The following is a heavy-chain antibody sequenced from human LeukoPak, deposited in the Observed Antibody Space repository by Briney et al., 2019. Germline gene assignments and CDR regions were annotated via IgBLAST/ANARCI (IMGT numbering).Heavy chain of an antibody. CDR1: GYTFTGYY. D-gene: IGHD3-10*01. Sequence: ASVEVSCKASGYTFTGYYMHWVRQAPGQGLEWMGWINPNSGGTNYAQKFQGWVTMTRDTSISTAYMELSRLRSDDTAVYYCARGDFIRLITMVRGVIPPDYYYYGMDVWSKGTTVTVSS. V-gene: IGHV1-2*04. J-gene: IGHJ6*04. CDR3: ARGDFIRLITMVRGVIPPDYYYYGMDV. CDR2: INPNSGGT.